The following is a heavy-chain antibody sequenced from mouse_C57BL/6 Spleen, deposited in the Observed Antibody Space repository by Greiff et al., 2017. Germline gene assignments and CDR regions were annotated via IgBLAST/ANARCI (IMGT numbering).Heavy chain of an antibody. V-gene: IGHV1-52*01. CDR1: GYTFTSYW. J-gene: IGHJ4*01. Sequence: VQLQQSGAELVRPGSSVKLSCKASGYTFTSYWMHWVKQRPIQGLEWIGNIDPSDSETHYNQKFKDKATLTVDKSSSTAYMQLSSLTSEDSAVYYCARNYGNYGAMDYWGQGTSVTVSS. D-gene: IGHD2-1*01. CDR3: ARNYGNYGAMDY. CDR2: IDPSDSET.